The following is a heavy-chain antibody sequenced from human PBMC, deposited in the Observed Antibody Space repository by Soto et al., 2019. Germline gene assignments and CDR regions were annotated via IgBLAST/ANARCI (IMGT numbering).Heavy chain of an antibody. D-gene: IGHD6-19*01. CDR2: IYYSGST. CDR3: ARDRWYSSGWYGSYYYGMDV. J-gene: IGHJ6*02. Sequence: SETLSLTCTVSGGSISSYYWSWIRQPPGKGLEWIGYIYYSGSTNYNPSLKSRVTISVDTSKNQFSLKLSSVTAVDTAVYYCARDRWYSSGWYGSYYYGMDVWGQGTTVTVSS. V-gene: IGHV4-59*01. CDR1: GGSISSYY.